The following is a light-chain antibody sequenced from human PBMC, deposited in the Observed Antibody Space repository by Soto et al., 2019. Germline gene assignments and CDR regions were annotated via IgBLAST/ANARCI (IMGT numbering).Light chain of an antibody. J-gene: IGKJ1*01. Sequence: DIQMTQSPSTLSASVGDRVTITCRASQSITSWLAWYQQKPGKAPKVLISKASSLESGVPSRFSGSGSGTEFTLTISSLQADDFATYYCQQYNSYSPTFGQGTKVEIK. V-gene: IGKV1-5*03. CDR2: KAS. CDR3: QQYNSYSPT. CDR1: QSITSW.